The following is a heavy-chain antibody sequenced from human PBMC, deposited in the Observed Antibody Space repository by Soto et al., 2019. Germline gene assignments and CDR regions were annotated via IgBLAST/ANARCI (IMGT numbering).Heavy chain of an antibody. V-gene: IGHV4-30-2*01. CDR2: IYHSGST. Sequence: PSETLSLTCAVSGDSISSCGYSWSWIRQPPGKGLEWIGYIYHSGSTSYNPSLKSRVTISVDRSKNQFSLKLNSVTAADTAVYYCARGTSTSPNWFDPWGQGTLVTVPQ. CDR3: ARGTSTSPNWFDP. CDR1: GDSISSCGYS. J-gene: IGHJ5*02. D-gene: IGHD2-2*01.